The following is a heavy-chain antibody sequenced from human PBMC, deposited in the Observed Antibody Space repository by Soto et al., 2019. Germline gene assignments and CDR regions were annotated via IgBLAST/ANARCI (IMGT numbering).Heavy chain of an antibody. D-gene: IGHD7-27*01. CDR1: GGSFSGYY. V-gene: IGHV4-34*01. CDR2: INHSGST. J-gene: IGHJ6*02. CDR3: ARGTGGNYGMDV. Sequence: SETLSLTCAVYGGSFSGYYWSWIRQPPGKGLEWIGEINHSGSTNYNPSLKSRVTISVDTSKNQFSLKLSSATAADTAVYYCARGTGGNYGMDVWGQGNTVTVSS.